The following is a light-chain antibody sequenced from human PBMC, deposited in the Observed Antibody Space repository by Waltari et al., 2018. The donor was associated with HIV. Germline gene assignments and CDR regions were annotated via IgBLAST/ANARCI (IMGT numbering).Light chain of an antibody. Sequence: QSALTQPPSASGSPGQSVTISCTGTSSDIGGYTYVSWYQQYPGKAPKLMIYEVSKRPEGVPDRFSGSKAANAASLTVSGLQAEDEADYYGSSYGGSANWLFGGGTKLTVL. CDR3: SSYGGSANWL. V-gene: IGLV2-8*01. CDR1: SSDIGGYTY. CDR2: EVS. J-gene: IGLJ2*01.